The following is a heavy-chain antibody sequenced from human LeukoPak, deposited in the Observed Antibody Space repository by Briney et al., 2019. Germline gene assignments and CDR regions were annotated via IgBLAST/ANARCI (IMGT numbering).Heavy chain of an antibody. D-gene: IGHD1-20*01. CDR1: GYTFTDCY. J-gene: IGHJ4*02. Sequence: ASVKVSCKTAGYTFTDCYMHWVRQAPGQGLEWMGWINPNSGGTKYAQKFQGRVTMTRDTSINTAYMELSRLTYDDTAVHYCAGLPRYNWNEPLDYWGQGTLVTVSS. CDR3: AGLPRYNWNEPLDY. CDR2: INPNSGGT. V-gene: IGHV1-2*02.